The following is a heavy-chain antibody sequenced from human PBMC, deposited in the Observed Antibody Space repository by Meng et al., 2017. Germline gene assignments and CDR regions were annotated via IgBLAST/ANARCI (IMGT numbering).Heavy chain of an antibody. Sequence: GSLRLSCAASGFTFSSYAMHWVRQAPGKGLEWVAVISYDESNKYYADSVKGRFTISRDNSKNTLYLQMNSLRAEDTAVYYCARVRGRGYYDSSGYPFDYWGQGTLVTVSS. D-gene: IGHD3-22*01. CDR1: GFTFSSYA. J-gene: IGHJ4*02. CDR3: ARVRGRGYYDSSGYPFDY. V-gene: IGHV3-30*01. CDR2: ISYDESNK.